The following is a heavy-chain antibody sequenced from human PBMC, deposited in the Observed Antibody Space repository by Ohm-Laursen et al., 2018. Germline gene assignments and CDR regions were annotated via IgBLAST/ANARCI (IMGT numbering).Heavy chain of an antibody. CDR2: IDNDGTNT. D-gene: IGHD3-10*01. J-gene: IGHJ4*02. CDR1: GFTFSNYA. V-gene: IGHV3-74*03. CDR3: VKGHGSGSFSDFDY. Sequence: SLRLSCAASGFTFSNYAMNWVRQAPGKGLMWVSRIDNDGTNTKYADSMEGRFTVSRDNARNTVFLQMNSLRVEDTALYYCVKGHGSGSFSDFDYWGQGTLVTVSS.